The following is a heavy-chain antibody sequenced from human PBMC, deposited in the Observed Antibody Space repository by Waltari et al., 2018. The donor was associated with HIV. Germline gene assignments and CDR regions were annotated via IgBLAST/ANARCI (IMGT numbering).Heavy chain of an antibody. V-gene: IGHV3-53*01. J-gene: IGHJ4*02. CDR1: GFSVSSTY. Sequence: EGQLAESGGSLIQPGGSVRPSCAASGFSVSSTYISLFGQAPGKGLEWVSVFYSCCSTYYADAVKGRFTISRDNSKNTLYLQMNSLRAEDTAVYYCARGFGCGGDCYYFDYGGQGTLVTVSS. CDR3: ARGFGCGGDCYYFDY. D-gene: IGHD2-21*02. CDR2: FYSCCST.